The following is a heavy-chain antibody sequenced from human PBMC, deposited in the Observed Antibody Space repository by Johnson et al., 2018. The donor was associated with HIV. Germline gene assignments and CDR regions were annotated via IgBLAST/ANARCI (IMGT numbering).Heavy chain of an antibody. V-gene: IGHV3-30*02. CDR1: GFTFNMYG. CDR3: AKDLYYDSSGDYYLTGGDGFDI. D-gene: IGHD3-22*01. Sequence: QVQLVESGGGVVQPGRSLRLSCAASGFTFNMYGMHWVRQAPGKGLEWVAFIQFDGRNKYYGDSVKGRFTISRDNAKNTLYLQMNSLRVEDTAVYYCAKDLYYDSSGDYYLTGGDGFDIWGQWTMVTVAS. J-gene: IGHJ3*02. CDR2: IQFDGRNK.